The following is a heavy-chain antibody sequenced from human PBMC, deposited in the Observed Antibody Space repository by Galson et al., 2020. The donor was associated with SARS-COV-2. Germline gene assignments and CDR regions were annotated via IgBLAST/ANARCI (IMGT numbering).Heavy chain of an antibody. CDR3: TTDPVDANEGYVDY. CDR1: GFTFSNAW. V-gene: IGHV3-15*07. Sequence: GGSLRLSCAASGFTFSNAWLNWVRQAPGKGLEWVGRNKSKTDGGTTDYAAPVKGRFTIARDDSKNTWYQQMNSLKTEDAAVYYCTTDPVDANEGYVDYWGQGTLVTVSS. D-gene: IGHD5-12*01. CDR2: NKSKTDGGTT. J-gene: IGHJ4*02.